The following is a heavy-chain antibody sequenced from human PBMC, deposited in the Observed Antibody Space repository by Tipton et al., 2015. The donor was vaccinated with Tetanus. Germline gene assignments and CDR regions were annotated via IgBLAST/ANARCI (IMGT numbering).Heavy chain of an antibody. CDR3: ARGGNYNYQYVFDV. J-gene: IGHJ6*02. CDR1: GFKFSDYY. V-gene: IGHV3-11*01. Sequence: SLRLSCEASGFKFSDYYMSWIRQAPGKGLEWISYISNSGSTIHNADSVKGRFTISRDNAKNSLHLQLNGLRPEDTAIYYCARGGNYNYQYVFDVWGQGTPVTVSS. CDR2: ISNSGSTI. D-gene: IGHD1-1*01.